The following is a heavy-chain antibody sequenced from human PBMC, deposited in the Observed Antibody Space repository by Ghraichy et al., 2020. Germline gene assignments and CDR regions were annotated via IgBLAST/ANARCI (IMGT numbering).Heavy chain of an antibody. CDR2: INQDGREK. CDR3: NSGDTFDI. CDR1: GLIFSSYW. Sequence: LSLTCVASGLIFSSYWMTWVRQAPGKGLEWVANINQDGREKYYVGSVKGRFTISRDNAKNSLYLQMNSLRAEDTAVYYCNSGDTFDIWGQGTMVAVSS. J-gene: IGHJ3*02. V-gene: IGHV3-7*03. D-gene: IGHD3-10*01.